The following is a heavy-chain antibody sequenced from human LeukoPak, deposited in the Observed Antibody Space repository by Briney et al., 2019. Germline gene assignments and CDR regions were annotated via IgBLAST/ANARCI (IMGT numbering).Heavy chain of an antibody. CDR1: GFTVSSNY. CDR2: IYSGGST. J-gene: IGHJ4*02. V-gene: IGHV3-53*01. CDR3: ARETVVPAANQYYFDY. D-gene: IGHD2-2*01. Sequence: PGGSLRLSCAASGFTVSSNYMSWVRQAPGKGLEWVSVIYSGGSTYYADSVKGRFTISRDNSKNTLYLQMNSLRAEDTAVYYCARETVVPAANQYYFDYWGQGTLVTVSS.